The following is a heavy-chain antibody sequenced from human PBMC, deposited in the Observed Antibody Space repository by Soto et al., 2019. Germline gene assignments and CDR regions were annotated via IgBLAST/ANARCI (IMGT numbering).Heavy chain of an antibody. V-gene: IGHV3-11*01. J-gene: IGHJ4*02. CDR1: GYTFSDYY. D-gene: IGHD3-3*01. CDR3: ASHYDMWSGYLSPVDY. CDR2: IDTSGTKI. Sequence: ESGGDLVKPGGSLRLSCAASGYTFSDYYMSWIRQAPGKGLEWISYIDTSGTKIYYADSVKGRFTITGDNAKNSLYLEMNSLRDEDTAVYYCASHYDMWSGYLSPVDYWGQGTLVTVSS.